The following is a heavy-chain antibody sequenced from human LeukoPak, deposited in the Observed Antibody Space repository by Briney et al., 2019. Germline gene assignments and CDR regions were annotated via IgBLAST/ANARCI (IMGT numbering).Heavy chain of an antibody. CDR1: LGSLTGDY. D-gene: IGHD2-2*01. J-gene: IGHJ5*02. CDR3: ARLISSTSYFDP. V-gene: IGHV4-34*01. Sequence: SESPSLTCALSLGSLTGDYWSWVREPPGTGRGWIGEINHSGSTNYNPYLKSRVTISVDTSKNQFSLKLSSVTAADTAVYYCARLISSTSYFDPWGQGTLVTVSS. CDR2: INHSGST.